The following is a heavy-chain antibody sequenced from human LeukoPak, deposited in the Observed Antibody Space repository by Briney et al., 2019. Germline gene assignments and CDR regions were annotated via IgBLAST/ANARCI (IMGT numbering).Heavy chain of an antibody. V-gene: IGHV4-30-4*01. J-gene: IGHJ4*02. D-gene: IGHD5-24*01. Sequence: SETLSLTCTVSGGSISSGDYSWSWIRQPPGKGLEWIGYIYYSGSTYYNPSLKRRVTISVDTSKNQFSLKLSSVTAADTAVYYCARAPVEMATILNYDYWGQGALVTVSS. CDR2: IYYSGST. CDR1: GGSISSGDYS. CDR3: ARAPVEMATILNYDY.